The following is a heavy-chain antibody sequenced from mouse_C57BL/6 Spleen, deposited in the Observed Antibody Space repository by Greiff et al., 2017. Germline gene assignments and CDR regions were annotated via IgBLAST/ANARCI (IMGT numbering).Heavy chain of an antibody. Sequence: QVQLQQPGAELVKPGASVKMSCKASGYTFTSYWITWVKQRPGQGLEWIGEIYPGSGSTNYNEKFKSKATLTVDTSSSTAYMQLSSLTSEDSAVYYCARRRMVTTGYFDYWGQGTTLTVSS. CDR3: ARRRMVTTGYFDY. V-gene: IGHV1-55*01. J-gene: IGHJ2*01. CDR1: GYTFTSYW. D-gene: IGHD2-2*01. CDR2: IYPGSGST.